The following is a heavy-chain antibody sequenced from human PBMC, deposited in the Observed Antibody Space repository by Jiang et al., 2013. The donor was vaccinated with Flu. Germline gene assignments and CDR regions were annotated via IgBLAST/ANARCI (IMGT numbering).Heavy chain of an antibody. Sequence: GPGLVKPSQTLSLTCTVSGGSISSGDYYWSWIRQPPGKGLEWIGYIYYSGSTYYNPSLKSRVTISVDTSKNQFSLKLSSVTAADTAVYYCARARGQNFNWFDPWGQGTLVTVS. J-gene: IGHJ5*02. CDR2: IYYSGST. CDR3: ARARGQNFNWFDP. D-gene: IGHD3-10*01. V-gene: IGHV4-30-4*01. CDR1: GGSISSGDYY.